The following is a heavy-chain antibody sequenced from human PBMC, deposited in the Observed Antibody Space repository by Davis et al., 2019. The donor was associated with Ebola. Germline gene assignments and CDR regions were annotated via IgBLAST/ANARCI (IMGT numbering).Heavy chain of an antibody. CDR3: ARRGYYSYYYGMDV. Sequence: MPSDPLSLTCTVPGGSISSGDYYWCWIRQPPGKGLEWLGYIFYSGPTYYNPSLNSPVTIPVDTSKNQFSMKPGSVTAADTAVYYCARRGYYSYYYGMDVWGQGTTVTVSS. CDR2: IFYSGPT. D-gene: IGHD3-16*01. CDR1: GGSISSGDYY. J-gene: IGHJ6*02. V-gene: IGHV4-30-4*02.